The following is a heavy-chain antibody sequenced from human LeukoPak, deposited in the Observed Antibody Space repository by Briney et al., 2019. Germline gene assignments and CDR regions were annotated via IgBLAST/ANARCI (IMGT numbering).Heavy chain of an antibody. CDR3: ARLISGTMLDY. Sequence: SETLSLTCTVSGDSISSRGYYWGWIRQPPGKGLEWFGSTDYSGRTSYNPSLKSRVTISADTSKNQFSLKLSSVTAADTAVYYCARLISGTMLDYWGQGTLVTVSS. CDR2: TDYSGRT. D-gene: IGHD1-7*01. CDR1: GDSISSRGYY. V-gene: IGHV4-39*01. J-gene: IGHJ4*02.